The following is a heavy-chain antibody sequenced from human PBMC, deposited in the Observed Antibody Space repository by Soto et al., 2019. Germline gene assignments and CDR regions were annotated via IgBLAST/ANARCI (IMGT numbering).Heavy chain of an antibody. Sequence: KTXETLYLTFTVSGDSITGSYWSWIRQPPGKTLEWIGYIYHSGTTTYNPSLKSRVSISVDTSKNQFSLRLTSVIAADTAVYYCARDMTYEAGSLAGCDYWGQGILVTVSS. J-gene: IGHJ4*02. CDR1: GDSITGSY. CDR2: IYHSGTT. V-gene: IGHV4-59*01. CDR3: ARDMTYEAGSLAGCDY. D-gene: IGHD1-26*01.